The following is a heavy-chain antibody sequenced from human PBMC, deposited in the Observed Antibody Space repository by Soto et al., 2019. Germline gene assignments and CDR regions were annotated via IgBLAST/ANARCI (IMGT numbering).Heavy chain of an antibody. J-gene: IGHJ3*02. Sequence: GGSLRLSCAASGFTFSNYWMYWVRQTPGKGLVWVSRITSDGSSASYADSVKGRFTISRDNSKNKLYLQMNSLRAEDMAVYYCAKGLRWSRDAFDIWGQGTMVTVSS. D-gene: IGHD2-15*01. CDR3: AKGLRWSRDAFDI. CDR2: ITSDGSSA. V-gene: IGHV3-74*01. CDR1: GFTFSNYW.